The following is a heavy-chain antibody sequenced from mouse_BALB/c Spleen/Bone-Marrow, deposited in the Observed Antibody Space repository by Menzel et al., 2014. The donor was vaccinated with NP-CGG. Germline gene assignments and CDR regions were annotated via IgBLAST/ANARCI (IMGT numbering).Heavy chain of an antibody. Sequence: VQLKESGGGLVQPGGSLRLSCAPSGFTFTDYYMSWVRQPPGKALEWLGFIRNKANGYTTEYSASVKGRFTISRDNSQSILYLQMNTLRAEDSATYYCARDINYDIYWYFDVWGAGTTVTVSS. CDR1: GFTFTDYY. CDR2: IRNKANGYTT. V-gene: IGHV7-3*02. J-gene: IGHJ1*01. CDR3: ARDINYDIYWYFDV. D-gene: IGHD2-4*01.